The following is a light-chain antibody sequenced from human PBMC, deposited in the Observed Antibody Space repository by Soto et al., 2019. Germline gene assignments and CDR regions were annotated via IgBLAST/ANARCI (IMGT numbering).Light chain of an antibody. CDR3: QQYDNLPRT. V-gene: IGKV1-33*01. J-gene: IGKJ3*01. CDR1: QDISNY. CDR2: GAS. Sequence: DIQMTQSPSSLSASVGDRVTITCQASQDISNYLNWYQQKPGKAPNLLIYGASNLETGVPSRFSGSGSGTDFTFTISSLQPEDIATYYCQQYDNLPRTFGPGTKVDIK.